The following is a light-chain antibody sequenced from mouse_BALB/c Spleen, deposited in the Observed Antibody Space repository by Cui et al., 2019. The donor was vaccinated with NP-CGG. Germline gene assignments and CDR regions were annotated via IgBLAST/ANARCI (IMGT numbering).Light chain of an antibody. CDR2: GTN. V-gene: IGLV1*01. Sequence: QDVVVQESALTTSPGETVTLTCRSSTGPVTTSNYANWVQEKPDHLFTGLIGGTNNRAPGVPARFSGSLIGDKAALTITGAQTEDEAIYFCALWYSNHWVFGGGTKLTVL. J-gene: IGLJ1*01. CDR1: TGPVTTSNY. CDR3: ALWYSNHWV.